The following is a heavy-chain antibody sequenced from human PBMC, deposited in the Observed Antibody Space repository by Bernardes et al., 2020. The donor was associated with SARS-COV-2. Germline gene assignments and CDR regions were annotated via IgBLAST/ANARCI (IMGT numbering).Heavy chain of an antibody. D-gene: IGHD3-3*01. CDR2: IYYSWST. J-gene: IGHJ4*02. CDR3: ARTYYDFWSGPTDY. V-gene: IGHV4-59*01. CDR1: VGSISSYY. Sequence: SETLSLTCTVSVGSISSYYWSWIRQPPGKGLEWLWYIYYSWSTNYNPSLKSRVTIPVDTSKHQFSLKLSSVTAADTAVYYCARTYYDFWSGPTDYWGQGTLVTVSS.